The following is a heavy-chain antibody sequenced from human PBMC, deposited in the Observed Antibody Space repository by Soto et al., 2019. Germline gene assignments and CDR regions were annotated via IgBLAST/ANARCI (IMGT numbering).Heavy chain of an antibody. CDR1: GFTFSSYW. CDR3: VRGDGDRYEVQGYLGRH. Sequence: EGQLVESGGGLVQPGGSLRLSCAASGFTFSSYWMHWVRQAPGKGLDWVSSMNLDVNRISYLDSVKGRCTIARNNAKNTFYMEMNSARVEDTAFYYCVRGDGDRYEVQGYLGRHWGKGSLVTVSS. D-gene: IGHD2-21*01. J-gene: IGHJ4*02. V-gene: IGHV3-74*01. CDR2: MNLDVNRI.